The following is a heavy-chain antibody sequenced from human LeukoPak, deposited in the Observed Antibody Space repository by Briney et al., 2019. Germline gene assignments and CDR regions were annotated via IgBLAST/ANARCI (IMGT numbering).Heavy chain of an antibody. CDR3: ARDHYDYVWGSYRQPLYYFDY. J-gene: IGHJ4*02. Sequence: EASVKVSCKASGGTFSSYAISWVRQALGQGLEWMGGIIPIFGTANYAQKFQGRVTITADESTSTAYMELSSLRSEDTAVYYCARDHYDYVWGSYRQPLYYFDYWGQGTLVTVSS. D-gene: IGHD3-16*02. CDR2: IIPIFGTA. V-gene: IGHV1-69*13. CDR1: GGTFSSYA.